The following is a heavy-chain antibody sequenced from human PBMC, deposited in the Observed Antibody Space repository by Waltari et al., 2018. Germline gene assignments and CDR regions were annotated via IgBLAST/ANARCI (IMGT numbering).Heavy chain of an antibody. CDR1: GRSLRDYY. J-gene: IGHJ5*02. CDR2: INYGGAT. CDR3: ARGVLTSTWYNWFDV. D-gene: IGHD6-13*01. V-gene: IGHV4-34*02. Sequence: QVQLQQWGAGLVKPSETLSLTCAVSGRSLRDYYWTWIRQSPGKGLQWIGEINYGGATKYNSSLESRVTISIDTSKNQFSLRLTSVVASDTATYFCARGVLTSTWYNWFDVWGQGTLVTVSS.